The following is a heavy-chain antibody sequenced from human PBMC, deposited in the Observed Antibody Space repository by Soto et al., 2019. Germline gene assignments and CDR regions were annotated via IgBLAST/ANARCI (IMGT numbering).Heavy chain of an antibody. D-gene: IGHD5-12*01. CDR1: GFTFSSYD. V-gene: IGHV3-13*01. CDR3: ARGSGGFEGYEQDYHFDY. Sequence: GGSLRLSCAASGFTFSSYDMHWVRQATGKGLEWVSAIGTAGDTYYPGSVKGRFTISRENAKNSLYLQMNSLRAGDTAVYYCARGSGGFEGYEQDYHFDYWGQGTLVTVSS. CDR2: IGTAGDT. J-gene: IGHJ4*02.